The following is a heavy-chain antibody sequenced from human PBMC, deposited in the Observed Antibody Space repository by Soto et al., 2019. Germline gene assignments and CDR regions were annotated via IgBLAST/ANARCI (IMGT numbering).Heavy chain of an antibody. D-gene: IGHD3-22*01. Sequence: QVQLVQSGAEVKKPGSSVKVSCKASGGTFSSYAISWVRQAPGQGLEWMGGIIPIFGTANYAQKFQGRVTITADKSTSTAYMERSSLRSEDTAVYYCARGGSKYYYDSSGYFDPFDYWGQGTLVTVSS. CDR2: IIPIFGTA. CDR3: ARGGSKYYYDSSGYFDPFDY. CDR1: GGTFSSYA. J-gene: IGHJ4*02. V-gene: IGHV1-69*06.